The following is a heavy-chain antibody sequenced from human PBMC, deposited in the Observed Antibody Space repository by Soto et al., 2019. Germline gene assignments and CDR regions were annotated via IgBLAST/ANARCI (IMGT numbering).Heavy chain of an antibody. Sequence: QPGGSLRLSCAASGFTFSSYGMHWVRQAPGKGLEWVALISYDGSNKNYADSVKGRFTISRDNSKNTLYLQMNSLRVEDTAVYYCARDPKLLLEYYFDCWGLGTLVTVSS. CDR1: GFTFSSYG. V-gene: IGHV3-30*03. J-gene: IGHJ4*02. CDR2: ISYDGSNK. CDR3: ARDPKLLLEYYFDC. D-gene: IGHD3-22*01.